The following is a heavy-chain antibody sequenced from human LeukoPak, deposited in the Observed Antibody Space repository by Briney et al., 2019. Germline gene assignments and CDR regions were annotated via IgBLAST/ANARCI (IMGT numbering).Heavy chain of an antibody. CDR2: IYSGGST. CDR1: GFTVSSNY. Sequence: GGSLRLSCAASGFTVSSNYMSWVRQAPGKGLEWVSVIYSGGSTYYADSVKGRFTISRDNSKNTLYLQMNSLRAEDTAVFYCASGSGSYRTPYYYMDVWGAGTTVTVSS. D-gene: IGHD3-10*01. CDR3: ASGSGSYRTPYYYMDV. V-gene: IGHV3-53*01. J-gene: IGHJ6*03.